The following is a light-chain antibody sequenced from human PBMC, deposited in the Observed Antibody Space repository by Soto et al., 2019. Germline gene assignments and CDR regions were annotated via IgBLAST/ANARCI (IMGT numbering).Light chain of an antibody. V-gene: IGLV2-8*01. J-gene: IGLJ1*01. Sequence: QSVLTQPPSASGSPGQSVAISCTGTSSDVGGYNYVSWYQQHPGKATKLMIYEVNKRPSGVPDRFSGSKSGNTSSLTVSGLQAEDEDDYYCSSYAGNSHVFGTGTKRTVL. CDR1: SSDVGGYNY. CDR3: SSYAGNSHV. CDR2: EVN.